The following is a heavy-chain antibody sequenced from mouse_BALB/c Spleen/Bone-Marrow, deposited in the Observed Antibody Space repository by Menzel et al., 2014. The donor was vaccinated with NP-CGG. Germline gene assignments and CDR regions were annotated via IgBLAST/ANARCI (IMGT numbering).Heavy chain of an antibody. CDR1: GYAFSAYW. J-gene: IGHJ2*01. Sequence: VQLQESGAELVRPGSSVKIPCKASGYAFSAYWMNWVKQRPGQGLEWIGQIYPGDGDTNYNGKFKGKATLTADKSSSTAYMQLSSLTSEDSAFYFCTRSTATFDYWGQGTTLTVSS. CDR2: IYPGDGDT. V-gene: IGHV1-80*01. D-gene: IGHD1-2*01. CDR3: TRSTATFDY.